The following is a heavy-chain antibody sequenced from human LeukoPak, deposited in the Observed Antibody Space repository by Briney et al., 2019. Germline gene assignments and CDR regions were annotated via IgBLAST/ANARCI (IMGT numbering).Heavy chain of an antibody. CDR2: IYYTGGT. Sequence: PSETLSLTCTVSGGSISSGGYYWSWIRQHPGKGLEWIGYIYYTGGTNYNPSLKSRVTISVDTSKNQVSVNLSSVTAADTALYYCARAAVFTRGAFDVWGQGTMVTVSS. CDR1: GGSISSGGYY. CDR3: ARAAVFTRGAFDV. D-gene: IGHD3-22*01. J-gene: IGHJ3*01. V-gene: IGHV4-61*08.